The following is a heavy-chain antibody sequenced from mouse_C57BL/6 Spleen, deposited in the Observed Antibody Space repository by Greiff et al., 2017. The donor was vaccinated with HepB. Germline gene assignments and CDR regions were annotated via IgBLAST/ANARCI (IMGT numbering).Heavy chain of an antibody. J-gene: IGHJ4*01. CDR3: ARSAGSSYPYYAMDY. D-gene: IGHD1-1*01. Sequence: QVQLKQPGAELVRPGTSVKLSCKASGYTFTSYWMHWVKQRPGQGLEWIGVIDPSDSYTNYNQKFKGKATLTVDTSSSTAYMQLSSLTSEDSAVYYCARSAGSSYPYYAMDYWGQGTSVTVSS. CDR2: IDPSDSYT. V-gene: IGHV1-59*01. CDR1: GYTFTSYW.